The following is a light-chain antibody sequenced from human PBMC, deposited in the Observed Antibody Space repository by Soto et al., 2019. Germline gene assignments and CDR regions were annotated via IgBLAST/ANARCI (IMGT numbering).Light chain of an antibody. J-gene: IGKJ2*01. Sequence: DIQMTQSPSSLSASVGDRVTITCRASQSIGNSLIWYQQKPGKAPNLLIYDASTLQTGVPSRFSGSGSGTDFALTISSLQPEDFATYHCQQSYSIPYTFGQGTKMEIK. CDR2: DAS. V-gene: IGKV1-39*01. CDR1: QSIGNS. CDR3: QQSYSIPYT.